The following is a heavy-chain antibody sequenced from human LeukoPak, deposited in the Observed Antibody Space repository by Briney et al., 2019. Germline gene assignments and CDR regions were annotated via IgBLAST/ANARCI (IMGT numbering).Heavy chain of an antibody. V-gene: IGHV4-59*01. D-gene: IGHD2-2*01. CDR3: ARERRYCSSTSCYRDGFDY. J-gene: IGHJ4*02. Sequence: SETLSLTCTVSGGSISSYYWSWIRQPPGKGLEWIGYIYYSGSTNYNPSLKSRVTISVDTSKNQFPLKLSSVTAADTAVYYCARERRYCSSTSCYRDGFDYWGQGTLVTVSS. CDR2: IYYSGST. CDR1: GGSISSYY.